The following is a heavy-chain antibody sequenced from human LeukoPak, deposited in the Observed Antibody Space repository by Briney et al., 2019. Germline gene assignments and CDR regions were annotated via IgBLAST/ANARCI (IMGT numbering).Heavy chain of an antibody. J-gene: IGHJ6*02. Sequence: GGSLRLSCAASGFTVSSNYMSWVRQAPGKGLEWVSVIYSGGSTYYADSVKGRFTNSRDNSKNTLYLQMNSLRPDDSAVYYCVKDLGSAITSALALDVWGQGTTVTVSS. CDR2: IYSGGST. CDR3: VKDLGSAITSALALDV. V-gene: IGHV3-53*01. CDR1: GFTVSSNY. D-gene: IGHD2-15*01.